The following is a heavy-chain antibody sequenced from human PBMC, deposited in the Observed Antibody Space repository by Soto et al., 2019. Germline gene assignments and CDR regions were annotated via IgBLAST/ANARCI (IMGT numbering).Heavy chain of an antibody. CDR3: ARGVVRSSWYLYY. D-gene: IGHD6-13*01. V-gene: IGHV4-34*01. CDR1: GGSFSGYY. Sequence: PSETLSLTCAVYGGSFSGYYWSWIRQPPGKGLEWIGEINHSGSTNYNPSLKSRVTISVDTSKNQFSLKVSSVTAADTAVYYCARGVVRSSWYLYYWGQGTLVTVSS. CDR2: INHSGST. J-gene: IGHJ4*02.